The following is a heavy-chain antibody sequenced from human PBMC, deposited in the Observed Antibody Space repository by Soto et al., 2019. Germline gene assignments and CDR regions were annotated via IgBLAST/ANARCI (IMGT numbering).Heavy chain of an antibody. CDR2: IKSKTDGGTT. J-gene: IGHJ4*02. Sequence: EVQLVESGGGLVKPGGSLRLSCAASGFTFSNAWMSWVRQAPGKGLEWGGRIKSKTDGGTTDYAAPVKGRFTISRDDSKNPLYLQMNSLKTEDTAVYYCTTDSSPGVLMVYAIADWGQGTLVTVSS. CDR3: TTDSSPGVLMVYAIAD. V-gene: IGHV3-15*01. CDR1: GFTFSNAW. D-gene: IGHD2-8*01.